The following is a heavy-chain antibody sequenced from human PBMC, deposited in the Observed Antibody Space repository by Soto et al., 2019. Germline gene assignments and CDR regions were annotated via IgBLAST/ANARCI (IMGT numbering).Heavy chain of an antibody. CDR2: IKQDGSEK. D-gene: IGHD3-10*01. V-gene: IGHV3-7*05. CDR1: GFTFSSYW. CDR3: ASQLLWFGEFPLDY. J-gene: IGHJ4*02. Sequence: GGSLRLSCAASGFTFSSYWMSWVRQAPGKGLEWVANIKQDGSEKYYVDSVKGRFTISRDNAKNSLYLQMNSLRAEDTAVYYCASQLLWFGEFPLDYWGQGTLVTVSS.